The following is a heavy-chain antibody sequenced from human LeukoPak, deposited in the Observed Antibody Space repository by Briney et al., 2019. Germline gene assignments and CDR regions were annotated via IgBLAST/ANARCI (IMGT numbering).Heavy chain of an antibody. D-gene: IGHD5-12*01. CDR2: ILGSGDNT. V-gene: IGHV3-23*01. Sequence: GSLRLSCAASGFTYSSFAMSWVRQAPGKGLEWVSTILGSGDNTNYADSVKGRFTISRDNSKNTLYLQMNSLRVEDTAVYYCARVDYSNWFDPWGQGTLVTVSS. J-gene: IGHJ5*02. CDR1: GFTYSSFA. CDR3: ARVDYSNWFDP.